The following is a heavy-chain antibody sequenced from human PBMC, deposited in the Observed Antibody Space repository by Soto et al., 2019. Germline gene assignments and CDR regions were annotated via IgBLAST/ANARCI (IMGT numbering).Heavy chain of an antibody. CDR1: GFTFSSYA. CDR2: ISGSGGSK. CDR3: AKDLTIFGVVTYDAFDI. D-gene: IGHD3-3*01. Sequence: EVQLVESGGGLVQPGGSLRLSCAASGFTFSSYAMSWVRQAPGKGLEWVSAISGSGGSKYYADSVKGRFTISRDNSKNTLYLQMNRLRAEDTAGYYCAKDLTIFGVVTYDAFDIWGQGTMGTVSS. V-gene: IGHV3-23*04. J-gene: IGHJ3*02.